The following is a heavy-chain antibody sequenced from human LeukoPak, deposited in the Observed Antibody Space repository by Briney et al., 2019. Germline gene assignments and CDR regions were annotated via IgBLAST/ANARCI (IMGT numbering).Heavy chain of an antibody. J-gene: IGHJ3*02. CDR1: GYSFTNYW. V-gene: IGHV5-51*01. D-gene: IGHD3-10*01. CDR2: IYPGDSDI. Sequence: GESLKISCKASGYSFTNYWIGWVRQLPGKGREWRGIIYPGDSDIRYSPSFQGQVTISADKSISTAYLQWSSLKASDTAMYYCARPYGSGTYYNRVGAFDIWGQGTMVTVSS. CDR3: ARPYGSGTYYNRVGAFDI.